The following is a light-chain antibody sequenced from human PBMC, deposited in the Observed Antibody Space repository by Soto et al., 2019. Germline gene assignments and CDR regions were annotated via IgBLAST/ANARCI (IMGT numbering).Light chain of an antibody. CDR1: QGISNY. Sequence: DIQMTQSPSSLSASVRDRVTITCRASQGISNYLAWYQQKPGKVPKLLIYAASTLQSGVPSRFSGSGSGTDFTLTISSLQHEDVATYYCQKYESAHWTFGKGTKVEIK. V-gene: IGKV1-27*01. CDR3: QKYESAHWT. CDR2: AAS. J-gene: IGKJ1*01.